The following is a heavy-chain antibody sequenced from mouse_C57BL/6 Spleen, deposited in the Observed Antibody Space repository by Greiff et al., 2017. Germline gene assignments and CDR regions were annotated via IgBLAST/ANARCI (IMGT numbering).Heavy chain of an antibody. Sequence: EVQLVESGGGLVKPGGSLKLSCAASGFTFSDYGMHWVRQAPEQGLEWVAYISSGSSTIYYADTVKGRFTISRDNAKSTLFLELTSLQSDDTAMYYCASYDSMDYWGQGTSVTVSS. V-gene: IGHV5-17*01. CDR2: ISSGSSTI. J-gene: IGHJ4*01. CDR3: ASYDSMDY. D-gene: IGHD2-12*01. CDR1: GFTFSDYG.